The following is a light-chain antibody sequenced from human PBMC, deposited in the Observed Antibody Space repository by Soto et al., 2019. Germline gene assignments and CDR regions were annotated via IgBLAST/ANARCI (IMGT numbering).Light chain of an antibody. CDR1: NSDVTVYNY. CDR3: NSYSSSSSV. Sequence: QSVLTQPASVSGSPGQSITISCTGTNSDVTVYNYVSWYQHHPGKAPTLMIYDVSNRPSGVSNRFSGSKSGNTASLTISGLQAEDEADYYCNSYSSSSSVFGTGTKLTVL. J-gene: IGLJ1*01. CDR2: DVS. V-gene: IGLV2-14*03.